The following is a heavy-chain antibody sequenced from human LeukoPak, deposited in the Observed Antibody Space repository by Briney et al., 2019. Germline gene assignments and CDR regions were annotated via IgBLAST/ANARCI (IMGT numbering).Heavy chain of an antibody. CDR1: GFTFSSYA. Sequence: GGSLRLSCAASGFTFSSYAMSWVRQAPGKGLEWVSAISGSGGSTYYADSVKGRFTISRDNSKNTLYLQMNSLRAEDTAVHYCAKGLAAAGTPEGWFDPWGQGTLVTVSS. V-gene: IGHV3-23*01. CDR3: AKGLAAAGTPEGWFDP. J-gene: IGHJ5*02. D-gene: IGHD6-13*01. CDR2: ISGSGGST.